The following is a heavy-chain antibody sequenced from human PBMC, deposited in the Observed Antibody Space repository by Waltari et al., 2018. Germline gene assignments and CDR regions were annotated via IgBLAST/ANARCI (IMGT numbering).Heavy chain of an antibody. CDR3: ARIESGYYDAFDI. V-gene: IGHV4-39*07. CDR2: IYYSGFT. CDR1: GGPISSSSHY. Sequence: QLQLQESGPGLVKPSETLSLTCTFSGGPISSSSHYWGWIRQPPGKGLEWIGRIYYSGFTYYNPSLKSRVTISVDTSKNQFSLTLSSVTAADTAVYYCARIESGYYDAFDIWGQGTQVTVSS. J-gene: IGHJ3*02. D-gene: IGHD3-3*01.